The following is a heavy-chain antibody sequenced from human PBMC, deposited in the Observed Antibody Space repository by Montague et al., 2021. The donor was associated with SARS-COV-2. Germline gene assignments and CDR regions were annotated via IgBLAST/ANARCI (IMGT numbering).Heavy chain of an antibody. CDR3: ARGGLAGGNYDIWSYSYTSRLDY. CDR1: GGTFSAHS. D-gene: IGHD3-3*01. CDR2: INHRGST. V-gene: IGHV4-34*01. J-gene: IGHJ4*02. Sequence: SETLSLTCAVYGGTFSAHSWSWVRQSPGKGLEWIGEINHRGSTTYMSSLKSRVTMSVDTSKNQFSLKLSSVTAADTAIYYCARGGLAGGNYDIWSYSYTSRLDYWGQGTLVTVS.